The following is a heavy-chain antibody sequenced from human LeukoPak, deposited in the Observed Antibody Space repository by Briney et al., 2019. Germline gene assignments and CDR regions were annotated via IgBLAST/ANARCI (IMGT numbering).Heavy chain of an antibody. V-gene: IGHV4-34*01. J-gene: IGHJ4*02. CDR1: GGSFSGYY. Sequence: SETLSLNCAVYGGSFSGYYWSWLRQPPGKGLEWIGEINHSGSTNDNPSLESLVTISVDTSKNQFSLKLSSVTAADTAVYYCARDTSPNFDYWGQGTLVTVSS. CDR3: ARDTSPNFDY. CDR2: INHSGST.